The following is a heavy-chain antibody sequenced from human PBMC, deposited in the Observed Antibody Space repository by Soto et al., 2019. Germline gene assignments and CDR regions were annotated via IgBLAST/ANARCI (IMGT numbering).Heavy chain of an antibody. Sequence: DVKLLQSGGSVVQPGGSLRLSCGASGLMFNNYAMNWVRQAPGKGLEWISAISGGGGSTHYADSVRGRFIISRDNSKNMLYLQMNSLRVEDTAVYYCAKWSSRISARGDKGIDFWGQGTQVTVSS. CDR3: AKWSSRISARGDKGIDF. D-gene: IGHD6-6*01. V-gene: IGHV3-23*01. CDR1: GLMFNNYA. CDR2: ISGGGGST. J-gene: IGHJ4*02.